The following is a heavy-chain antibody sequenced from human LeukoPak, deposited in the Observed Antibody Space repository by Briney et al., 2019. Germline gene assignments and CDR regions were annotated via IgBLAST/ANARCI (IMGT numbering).Heavy chain of an antibody. CDR3: TTHTAMDISFAY. CDR2: IKSKTDGGTT. Sequence: GGSLRLSCAASGFTFSSYAMSWVRQAPGKGLEWVGRIKSKTDGGTTDYAAPVKGRFTISRDDSKNTLYLQMNSLKTEDTAVYYCTTHTAMDISFAYWGQGTLVTVSS. D-gene: IGHD5-18*01. CDR1: GFTFSSYA. J-gene: IGHJ4*02. V-gene: IGHV3-15*01.